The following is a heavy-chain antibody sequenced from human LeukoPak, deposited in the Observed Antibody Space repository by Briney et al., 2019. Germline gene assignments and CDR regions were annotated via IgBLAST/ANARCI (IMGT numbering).Heavy chain of an antibody. CDR3: VARGGWARFDY. J-gene: IGHJ4*02. Sequence: GGSLRLSCAASGFTFSTYSMNWVCQAPGKGLEWISYITDDASTIYYADSVQGRFTISRDNAENSLFLQMTSLRVEDTAVYYCVARGGWARFDYWGQGALVTVSA. CDR1: GFTFSTYS. D-gene: IGHD6-19*01. V-gene: IGHV3-48*04. CDR2: ITDDASTI.